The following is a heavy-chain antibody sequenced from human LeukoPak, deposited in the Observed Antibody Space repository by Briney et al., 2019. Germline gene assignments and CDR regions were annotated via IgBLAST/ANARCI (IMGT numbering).Heavy chain of an antibody. CDR2: NYYSGST. V-gene: IGHV4-39*01. CDR1: GGSISSSSYY. CDR3: ASLRVVRGVIYRYYFDY. J-gene: IGHJ4*02. Sequence: SETLSLTCTVSGGSISSSSYYWGWIRQPPGKGLEWIGSNYYSGSTYYNPSLKSRVTISVDTSKNQFSLKLSSVTAADTAVYYCASLRVVRGVIYRYYFDYWGQGTLVTVSS. D-gene: IGHD3-10*01.